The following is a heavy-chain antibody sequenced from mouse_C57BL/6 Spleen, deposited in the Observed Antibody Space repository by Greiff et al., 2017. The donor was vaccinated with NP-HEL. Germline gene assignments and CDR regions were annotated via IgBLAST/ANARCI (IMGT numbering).Heavy chain of an antibody. D-gene: IGHD1-1*01. V-gene: IGHV1-7*01. CDR2: INPSSGYT. CDR3: ARRFGIRVYGSSYLDY. CDR1: GYTFTSYW. J-gene: IGHJ2*01. Sequence: QVHVKQSGAELAKPGASVKLSCKASGYTFTSYWMHWVKQRPGQGLEWIGYINPSSGYTKYNQKFKDKATLTADKSSSTAYMQLSSLTYEDSAVYYCARRFGIRVYGSSYLDYWGQGTTLTVSS.